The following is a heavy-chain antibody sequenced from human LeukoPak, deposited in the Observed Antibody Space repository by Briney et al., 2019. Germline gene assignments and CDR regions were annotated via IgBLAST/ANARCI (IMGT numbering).Heavy chain of an antibody. V-gene: IGHV4-34*01. CDR1: GGSFSGYY. D-gene: IGHD3-22*01. CDR3: ARGRPTYYYDSSGRRTLAFDI. CDR2: INHSGST. J-gene: IGHJ3*02. Sequence: SETLSLTCAVYGGSFSGYYWSWIRQPPGKGLEWIGEINHSGSTNYNPSLKSRVTISVDTSKNQFSLKLSSVTAADTAVYYSARGRPTYYYDSSGRRTLAFDIWGQGTMVTVSS.